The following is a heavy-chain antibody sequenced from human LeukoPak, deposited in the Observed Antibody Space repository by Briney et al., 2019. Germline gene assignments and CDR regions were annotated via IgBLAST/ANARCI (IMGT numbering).Heavy chain of an antibody. J-gene: IGHJ1*01. V-gene: IGHV1-18*01. Sequence: ASVNVSCKASGYTFTSYGISWVRQAPGQGLEWMGWIGPYTGKTNYAQKFQGRVTVTTDTSTTTAYMELRSLRSDDTAVYYCASCHCTNGVCYGECEYFQEWGQGTLVTVSS. CDR1: GYTFTSYG. D-gene: IGHD2-8*01. CDR2: IGPYTGKT. CDR3: ASCHCTNGVCYGECEYFQE.